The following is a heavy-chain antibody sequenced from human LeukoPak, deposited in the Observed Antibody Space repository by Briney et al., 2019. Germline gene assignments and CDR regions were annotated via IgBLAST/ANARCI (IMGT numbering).Heavy chain of an antibody. Sequence: GGSLRLSCAASGFILRSYAMSWVRQAPGKGLEWVSAISGSGSSAYYADSVRGRFTISRDKSKNTVYVEMNSLRVDDTAVYYCAKGSIAAHDAKTTLDYWGQGTLVTVSS. D-gene: IGHD6-13*01. J-gene: IGHJ4*02. CDR1: GFILRSYA. CDR3: AKGSIAAHDAKTTLDY. V-gene: IGHV3-23*01. CDR2: ISGSGSSA.